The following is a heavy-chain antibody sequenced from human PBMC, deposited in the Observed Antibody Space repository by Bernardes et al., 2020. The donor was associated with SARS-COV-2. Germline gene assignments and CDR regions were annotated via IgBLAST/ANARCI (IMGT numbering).Heavy chain of an antibody. Sequence: GGSLRLSCSASGFTFSQYDMHWVRLAPGGRLEYVSAITTDGIKTYYADSVKGRFTISRDNFKNTLYLQMSRLRVEDTAVYYCVNSGGPSLVTIYAWWGQGTLVTVSS. CDR1: GFTFSQYD. CDR3: VNSGGPSLVTIYAW. V-gene: IGHV3-64D*06. CDR2: ITTDGIKT. D-gene: IGHD2-21*02. J-gene: IGHJ4*02.